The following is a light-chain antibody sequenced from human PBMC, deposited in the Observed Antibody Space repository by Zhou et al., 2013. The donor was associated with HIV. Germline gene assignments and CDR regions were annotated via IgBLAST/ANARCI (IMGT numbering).Light chain of an antibody. CDR1: QSVSSY. Sequence: EIVLTQSPATLSLSPGERATLSCRASQSVSSYLAWYQQKPGQAPRLLIYDAANRATGIPARFSGSGSGTDFTLTISSLEPEDFAVYYCQQRSNWPPGLTFGGGTKVK. CDR2: DAA. J-gene: IGKJ4*01. CDR3: QQRSNWPPGLT. V-gene: IGKV3-11*01.